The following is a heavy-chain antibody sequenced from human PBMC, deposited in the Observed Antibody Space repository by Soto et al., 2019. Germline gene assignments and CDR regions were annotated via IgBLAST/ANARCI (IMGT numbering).Heavy chain of an antibody. CDR1: GGTFTSYY. CDR3: ARVEGYSGSYQPWYFDL. D-gene: IGHD1-26*01. J-gene: IGHJ2*01. V-gene: IGHV1-46*01. Sequence: ASVKVSCKASGGTFTSYYMHWVRQAPGQGLEWMGIINPSGGSTSYAQKFQGRVTMTRDTSTSTVYMELSSLRSEDTAVYYCARVEGYSGSYQPWYFDLWGRGTLVTVSS. CDR2: INPSGGST.